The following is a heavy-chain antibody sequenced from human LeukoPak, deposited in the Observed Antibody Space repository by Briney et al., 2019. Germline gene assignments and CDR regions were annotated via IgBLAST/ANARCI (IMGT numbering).Heavy chain of an antibody. CDR1: GYSFTTYA. V-gene: IGHV7-81*01. Sequence: ASVKVSCKASGYSFTTYAMNWVPQAPGQGLEWMGWFNTYTGNPTYAQGFTGRFVFSLDTSVSTAYLQISSLKAEDTAVYYCAIHERGYADYYMDVWGNGTTVTVSS. CDR3: AIHERGYADYYMDV. J-gene: IGHJ6*03. CDR2: FNTYTGNP. D-gene: IGHD3-16*01.